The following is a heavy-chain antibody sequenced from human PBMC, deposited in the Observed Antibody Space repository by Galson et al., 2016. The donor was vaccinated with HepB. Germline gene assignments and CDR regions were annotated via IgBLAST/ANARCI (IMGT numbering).Heavy chain of an antibody. CDR1: GFTFSSYA. D-gene: IGHD6-13*01. Sequence: SLRLSCAASGFTFSSYAMHWVRQAPGKGVEYVSSIGSNGDSTYYTDSVKGRFTISRDNSKNTLNLQMSSLRAEDTAVYYCARVRSSWYYFDYWGQGTLVTVSS. CDR3: ARVRSSWYYFDY. J-gene: IGHJ4*02. CDR2: IGSNGDST. V-gene: IGHV3-64D*06.